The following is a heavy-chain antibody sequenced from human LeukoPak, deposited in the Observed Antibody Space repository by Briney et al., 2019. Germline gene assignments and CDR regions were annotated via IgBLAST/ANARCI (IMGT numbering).Heavy chain of an antibody. CDR2: IYYSGST. Sequence: SETLSLTCTVSGGSISSYYWSWIRQPPGKGLEWIGYIYYSGSTNYNPSLKSRVTISVDTSKNQFSLKLSSVTAADTAVYYCATSEVPRAPFDYWDQGTLVTVSS. J-gene: IGHJ4*02. CDR3: ATSEVPRAPFDY. CDR1: GGSISSYY. D-gene: IGHD3-10*01. V-gene: IGHV4-59*08.